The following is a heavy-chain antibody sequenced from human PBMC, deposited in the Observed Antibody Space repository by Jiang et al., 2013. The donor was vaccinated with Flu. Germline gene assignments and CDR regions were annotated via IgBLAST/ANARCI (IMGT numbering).Heavy chain of an antibody. J-gene: IGHJ4*02. CDR1: GFTFSSYA. CDR2: ISGSGGST. Sequence: VQLLESGGGLIQPWESLTLSCVASGFTFSSYAMSWVRQAPGKGLEWVSAISGSGGSTYYADSVKGRFTISRDNSKNTLYLQMNSLRAEDTAVYYCAKDRGYCSSTSCYTWGSGPGDYWGQGTLVTVSS. V-gene: IGHV3-23*01. CDR3: AKDRGYCSSTSCYTWGSGPGDY. D-gene: IGHD2-2*02.